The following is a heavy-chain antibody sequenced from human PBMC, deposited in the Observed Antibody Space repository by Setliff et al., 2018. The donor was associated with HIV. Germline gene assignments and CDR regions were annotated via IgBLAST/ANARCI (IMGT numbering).Heavy chain of an antibody. J-gene: IGHJ2*01. D-gene: IGHD1-26*01. CDR1: GDSITRGSYY. V-gene: IGHV4-61*09. CDR2: IYTSGKT. CDR3: ARAAYSGTYLWEPATDL. Sequence: SETLALTCTVSGDSITRGSYYWSWIRQPAGKGLEWIGHIYTSGKTHYSPPLKSRITISADTSKNQLSRNLSSVTAADTAVYYCARAAYSGTYLWEPATDLGGRGTRVTVSS.